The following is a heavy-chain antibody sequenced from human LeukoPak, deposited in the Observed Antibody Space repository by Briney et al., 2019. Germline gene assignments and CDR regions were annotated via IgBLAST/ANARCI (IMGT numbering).Heavy chain of an antibody. CDR1: GFSFSSYA. CDR3: AKRVGGVNNFDY. V-gene: IGHV3-23*01. CDR2: ISVSGGLT. D-gene: IGHD3-16*01. J-gene: IGHJ4*02. Sequence: PGGSLRLSCAASGFSFSSYAMGWVRQAPGKGLEWVSSISVSGGLTYYADSLEGRLTISRDNSNNTLYLQMNSLRAEDTAVYYCAKRVGGVNNFDYWGQGTLVTVSS.